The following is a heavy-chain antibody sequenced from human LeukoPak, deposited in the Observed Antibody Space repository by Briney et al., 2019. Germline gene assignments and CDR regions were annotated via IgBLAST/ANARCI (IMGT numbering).Heavy chain of an antibody. D-gene: IGHD2-2*01. CDR1: GFTFSGSA. J-gene: IGHJ6*03. Sequence: AGGSLRLSCAASGFTFSGSAMHWVRQASGKGLEWVGRIRSKADNYATAYAASVKGRFTISRDDSKNTAYLQMNSLKTEDTAVYYCSRASTKPLYYMDVWGKGTTVTISS. CDR3: SRASTKPLYYMDV. CDR2: IRSKADNYAT. V-gene: IGHV3-73*01.